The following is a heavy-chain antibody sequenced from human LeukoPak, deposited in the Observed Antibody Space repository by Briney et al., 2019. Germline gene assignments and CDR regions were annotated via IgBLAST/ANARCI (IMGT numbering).Heavy chain of an antibody. V-gene: IGHV1-8*02. CDR3: VRGGRATKGGYNLDY. J-gene: IGHJ4*02. Sequence: ASVKVSCKASGYRFTDYDINWVRLASGQGLVWMGWMNGGSGNTGYAQRFQGRVTMTRSTPISTSFMELSSLTFEDSAMYFCVRGGRATKGGYNLDYWGQGTLVTVSS. CDR1: GYRFTDYD. CDR2: MNGGSGNT. D-gene: IGHD5-24*01.